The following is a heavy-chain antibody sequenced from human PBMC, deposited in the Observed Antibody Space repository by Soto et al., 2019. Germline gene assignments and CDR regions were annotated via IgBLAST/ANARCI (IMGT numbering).Heavy chain of an antibody. V-gene: IGHV4-31*03. D-gene: IGHD6-6*01. J-gene: IGHJ3*02. Sequence: SETLSLTCTVSGGSISSGDYYWSWIRQHPGKGLEWIGYIYYSGSTYYNPSLRSRVTISVDTSKNQFSLKLSSVTAADTAVYYCARVQSSSLDFDIWGQGTMVTVSS. CDR1: GGSISSGDYY. CDR2: IYYSGST. CDR3: ARVQSSSLDFDI.